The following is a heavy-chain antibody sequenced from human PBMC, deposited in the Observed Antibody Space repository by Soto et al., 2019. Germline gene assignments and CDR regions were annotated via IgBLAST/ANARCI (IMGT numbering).Heavy chain of an antibody. CDR3: ARDLGGITDFWSGYNYYYYYGMDV. V-gene: IGHV1-69*13. CDR1: GVTFSSYA. CDR2: IIPIFGTA. Sequence: SVKVSCKASGVTFSSYAISWVRQSPGQGLEWMGGIIPIFGTANYAQKFQGRVTITADESTSTAYMELSSLRSEDTAVYYCARDLGGITDFWSGYNYYYYYGMDVWGQGTTVTVSS. D-gene: IGHD3-3*01. J-gene: IGHJ6*02.